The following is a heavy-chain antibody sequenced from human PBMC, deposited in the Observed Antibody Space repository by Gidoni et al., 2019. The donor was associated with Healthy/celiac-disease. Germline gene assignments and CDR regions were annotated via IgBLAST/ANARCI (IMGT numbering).Heavy chain of an antibody. Sequence: QVQLVQSGAEVKKPGSSVKVSCKASGGTFSSYAIRGVRQAPGQGLEWMGRIIPILGIANYAQKFQGRVTITADKSTSTAYMELSSLRSEDTAVYYCARVGGSYAFDIWGQGTMVTVSS. D-gene: IGHD1-26*01. V-gene: IGHV1-69*04. CDR3: ARVGGSYAFDI. CDR2: IIPILGIA. CDR1: GGTFSSYA. J-gene: IGHJ3*02.